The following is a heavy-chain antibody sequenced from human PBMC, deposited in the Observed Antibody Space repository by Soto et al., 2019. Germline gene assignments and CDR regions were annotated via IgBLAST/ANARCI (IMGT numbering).Heavy chain of an antibody. V-gene: IGHV3-11*01. CDR1: EFTFSDYY. CDR3: ARDLSNYGSHIDV. J-gene: IGHJ6*03. CDR2: ISNSGGSI. Sequence: GGSLRLSCAASEFTFSDYYMTWIRQPPGKGLEWVSYISNSGGSIYYADSVKGRFTISRDNAKNSLYLQMNSLRVEDTAVYYCARDLSNYGSHIDVWGKGTTVTVSS. D-gene: IGHD3-10*01.